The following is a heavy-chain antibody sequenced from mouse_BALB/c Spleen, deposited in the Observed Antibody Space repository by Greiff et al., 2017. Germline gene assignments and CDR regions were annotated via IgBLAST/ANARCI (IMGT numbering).Heavy chain of an antibody. CDR2: ISSGSSTI. CDR3: ARSVYYGSSYGYYAMDY. Sequence: EVQLVESGGGLVQPGGSRKLSCAASGFTFSSFGMHWVRQAPEKGLEWVAYISSGSSTIYYADTVKGRFTISRDNPKNTLFLQMTSLRSEDTAMYYCARSVYYGSSYGYYAMDYWGQGTSVTVSS. D-gene: IGHD1-1*01. V-gene: IGHV5-17*02. CDR1: GFTFSSFG. J-gene: IGHJ4*01.